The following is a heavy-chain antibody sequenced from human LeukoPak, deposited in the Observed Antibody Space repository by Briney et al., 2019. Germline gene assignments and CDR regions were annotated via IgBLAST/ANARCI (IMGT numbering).Heavy chain of an antibody. CDR2: ISYDGSNK. CDR1: GFTFSSYA. J-gene: IGHJ6*03. D-gene: IGHD6-6*01. CDR3: ARARSAVAARYYYYYYMDV. Sequence: GGSLRLSCAASGFTFSSYAMHWVRQAPGKGLEWVAVISYDGSNKYYADSVKGRFTISRDNSKNTLYLQMNSLRAEDTAVYYCARARSAVAARYYYYYYMDVWGKGTTVTVSS. V-gene: IGHV3-30-3*01.